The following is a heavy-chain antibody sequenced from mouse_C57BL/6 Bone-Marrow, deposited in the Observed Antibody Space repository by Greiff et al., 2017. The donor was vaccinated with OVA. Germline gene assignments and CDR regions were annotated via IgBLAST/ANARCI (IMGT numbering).Heavy chain of an antibody. CDR1: GYSITSGYY. CDR2: ISYDGSN. V-gene: IGHV3-6*01. D-gene: IGHD1-1*01. Sequence: EVKLQESGPGLVKPSQSLSLTCSVTGYSITSGYYWNWIRQFPGNKLEWMGYISYDGSNNYNPSLKNRISITRDTSKNQFFLKLNSVTTEDTATYYCASPTYYCGSSYTDYYAMDDWGKGTSVTVSS. J-gene: IGHJ4*01. CDR3: ASPTYYCGSSYTDYYAMDD.